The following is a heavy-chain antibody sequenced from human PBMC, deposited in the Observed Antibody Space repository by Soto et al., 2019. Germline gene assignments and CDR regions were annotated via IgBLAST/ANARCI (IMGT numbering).Heavy chain of an antibody. CDR1: GGSISSGGYS. Sequence: QLRLRDSGSGLVKPSQTLSLTCTVSGGSISSGGYSWSWIRQPPGKGLEWIGYIYHSGITYYNPSLKSRVTISLDRSKNQFSLKLSSVTAADTAVYYCARGGDSHFDYWGQGTLLTVSS. CDR3: ARGGDSHFDY. D-gene: IGHD7-27*01. V-gene: IGHV4-30-2*01. J-gene: IGHJ4*02. CDR2: IYHSGIT.